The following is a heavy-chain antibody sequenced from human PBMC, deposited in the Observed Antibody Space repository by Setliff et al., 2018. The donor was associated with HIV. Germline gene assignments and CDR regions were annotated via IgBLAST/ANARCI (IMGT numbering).Heavy chain of an antibody. CDR3: VRTASSSWWGIYYYYYIDL. V-gene: IGHV4-38-2*01. CDR2: IHYTGST. Sequence: KTSETLSLTCDVFGFSISSGHYWGWIRQTPRKGLEWIGTIHYTGSTYYNPSLESRITISVDTSKNQFSLRLNSVSAADTAVYYCVRTASSSWWGIYYYYYIDLWGKGTTVTVSS. CDR1: GFSISSGHY. J-gene: IGHJ6*03. D-gene: IGHD2-8*02.